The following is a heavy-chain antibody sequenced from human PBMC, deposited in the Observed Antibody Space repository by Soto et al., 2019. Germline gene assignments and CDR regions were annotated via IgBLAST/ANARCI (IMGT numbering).Heavy chain of an antibody. CDR3: AIGNTGTLASVVAATHHYYYGMDV. V-gene: IGHV1-69*13. Sequence: AASVKVSCKASGGTFSSYAISWVRQAPGQGLEWMGGIIPIFGTANYAQKFQGRVTITADESTSTAYMELSSLRSEDTAVYYCAIGNTGTLASVVAATHHYYYGMDVWGQGTTVTVSS. J-gene: IGHJ6*02. CDR2: IIPIFGTA. CDR1: GGTFSSYA. D-gene: IGHD2-15*01.